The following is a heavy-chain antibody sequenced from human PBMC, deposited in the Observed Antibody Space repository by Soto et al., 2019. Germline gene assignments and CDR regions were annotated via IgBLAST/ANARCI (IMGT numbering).Heavy chain of an antibody. V-gene: IGHV4-31*03. Sequence: QVQLQESGPGLVKPSQTLSLTCTVSGGSISSGGYYWSWIRQHPGKGLGWIGYIYYSGSTYYNPSLKSRVTISADTSKNQFSLKLSSVTAADTAVYYCASSIAAAGTPQASDYWGQGTLVTVSS. J-gene: IGHJ4*02. CDR1: GGSISSGGYY. CDR3: ASSIAAAGTPQASDY. D-gene: IGHD6-13*01. CDR2: IYYSGST.